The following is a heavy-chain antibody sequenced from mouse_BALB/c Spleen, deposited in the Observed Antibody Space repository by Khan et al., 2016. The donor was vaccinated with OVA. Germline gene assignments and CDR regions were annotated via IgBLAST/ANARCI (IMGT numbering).Heavy chain of an antibody. CDR2: INPTSGYT. V-gene: IGHV1-7*01. Sequence: VELVESGAELAKPGASVKMSCKASGYTFTTYWMHWVKQRPGQGLEWIGYINPTSGYTDYNEKFKDRATLSADQSSSTAYMQLSSLTSEDAAVYYCTRDRIDYWGQGTTLTVSS. CDR1: GYTFTTYW. CDR3: TRDRIDY. J-gene: IGHJ2*01.